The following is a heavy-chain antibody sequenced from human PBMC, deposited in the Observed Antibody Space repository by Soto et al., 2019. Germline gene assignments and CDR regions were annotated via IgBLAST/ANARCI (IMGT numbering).Heavy chain of an antibody. D-gene: IGHD1-1*01. J-gene: IGHJ6*02. CDR2: ISAAGDP. CDR1: GFTFRNYD. V-gene: IGHV3-13*05. Sequence: EVQLVESGGGLVQPGGSLRLSCEASGFTFRNYDMHWVRQGTGKGLEWVSGISAAGDPDYADSVEGRFTISRENAQNPFFLQMNSLRVGATAVYYCARTDRDFYGLDVWGQGTTVIVSS. CDR3: ARTDRDFYGLDV.